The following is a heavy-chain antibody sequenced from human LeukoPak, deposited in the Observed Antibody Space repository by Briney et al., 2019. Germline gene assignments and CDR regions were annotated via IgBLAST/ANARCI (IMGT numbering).Heavy chain of an antibody. J-gene: IGHJ4*02. CDR3: ALIAVDWQQPFDY. V-gene: IGHV3-48*01. D-gene: IGHD6-13*01. CDR1: GFSFSRYT. CDR2: ISSSSTTI. Sequence: GGSLRLSCAASGFSFSRYTMSWVRQAPGKGLEWISYISSSSTTIKYADSVKGRFVISRDNAKNSVYLQMNSLRAEDTAVYYCALIAVDWQQPFDYWGQGTLVTVSS.